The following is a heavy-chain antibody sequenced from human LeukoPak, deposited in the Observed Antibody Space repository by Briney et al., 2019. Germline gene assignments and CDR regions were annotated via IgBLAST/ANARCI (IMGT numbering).Heavy chain of an antibody. CDR1: GFTFSSYS. D-gene: IGHD2-2*01. J-gene: IGHJ3*02. CDR3: AREYCSSTSCFRPDAFDI. V-gene: IGHV3-21*01. CDR2: ISSSSSYI. Sequence: PGGSLRLSCAASGFTFSSYSMNWVRQAPGKGLEWVSSISSSSSYIYYADSVKGRFTISRDNAKNSLYLQMNSLRAEDTAVYYCAREYCSSTSCFRPDAFDIWGQGTLVTVSS.